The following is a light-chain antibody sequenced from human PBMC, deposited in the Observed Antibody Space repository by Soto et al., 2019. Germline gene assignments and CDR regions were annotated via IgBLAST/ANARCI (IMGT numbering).Light chain of an antibody. CDR3: QQYNDSFPYT. V-gene: IGKV1-5*03. J-gene: IGKJ5*01. Sequence: DIQMTQSPSTLSASLGDRVTITCRASQFMSVWLAWYQQKPGTAPKLLIYKASTLESGVPSRFSGSRSGTEFTLTVSSLQPDDFATYYCQQYNDSFPYTFGQGTRLEIK. CDR2: KAS. CDR1: QFMSVW.